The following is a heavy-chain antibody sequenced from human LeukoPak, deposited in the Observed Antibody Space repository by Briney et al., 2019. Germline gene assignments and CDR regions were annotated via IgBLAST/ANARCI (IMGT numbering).Heavy chain of an antibody. CDR3: ARTRIGSGWYFDY. J-gene: IGHJ4*02. D-gene: IGHD6-19*01. V-gene: IGHV3-23*01. Sequence: GGSLRLSCAASGFGFSSYAMSWVRQAPGKGLEWVSSISGSGDNTYYAESVKGRFTISRDNSKNTLFLQMNSLRAEDTAVYYCARTRIGSGWYFDYWGQGTLVTVSS. CDR1: GFGFSSYA. CDR2: ISGSGDNT.